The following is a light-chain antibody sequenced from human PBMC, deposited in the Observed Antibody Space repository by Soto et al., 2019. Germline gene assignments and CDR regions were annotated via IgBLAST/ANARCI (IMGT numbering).Light chain of an antibody. CDR1: QSVSSD. CDR3: QQYGDLPWT. Sequence: DILMTQSPAPLSVSSGERAPLSWRASQSVSSDVAGYQQNPGQAPRLLIYGASGRATGIPDRFSGSGAGTDFTLTIDSLESEDLAVYFCQQYGDLPWTFGQGTKVDIK. V-gene: IGKV3D-15*02. CDR2: GAS. J-gene: IGKJ1*01.